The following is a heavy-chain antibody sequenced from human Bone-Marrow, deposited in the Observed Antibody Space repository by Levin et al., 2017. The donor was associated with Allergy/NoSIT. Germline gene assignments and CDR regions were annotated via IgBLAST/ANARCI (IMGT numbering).Heavy chain of an antibody. CDR2: INQDGSET. D-gene: IGHD2-8*01. Sequence: GGSLRLSCVDSGFSFSSYWMSWVRQAPGKGLEWVANINQDGSETYYVDSVRGRFIISRDKAKDSLFLQMNKLRVEDTALYFCAKDGIPTNTPCRGHGLGGRDHGTLVSVSS. J-gene: IGHJ4*01. CDR3: AKDGIPTNTPCRGHGLGG. CDR1: GFSFSSYW. V-gene: IGHV3-7*01.